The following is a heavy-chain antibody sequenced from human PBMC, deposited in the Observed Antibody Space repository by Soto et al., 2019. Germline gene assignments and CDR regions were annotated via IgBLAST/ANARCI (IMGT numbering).Heavy chain of an antibody. D-gene: IGHD4-17*01. CDR2: ISSSGSLI. V-gene: IGHV3-48*03. CDR1: GFSFSCYG. CDR3: ATTVTTVDY. J-gene: IGHJ4*02. Sequence: GGSLRLSCAASGFSFSCYGMNWVRQAPGKGLEWISYISSSGSLIYYADSLKGRFTISRDNAKNSLYLQMNSLRAEDTAVYYCATTVTTVDYWGQGTLVTVSS.